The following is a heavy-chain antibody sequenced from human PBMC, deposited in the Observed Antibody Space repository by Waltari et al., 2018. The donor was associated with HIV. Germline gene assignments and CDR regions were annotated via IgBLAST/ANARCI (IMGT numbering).Heavy chain of an antibody. D-gene: IGHD2-15*01. CDR1: GYSFTSYD. CDR2: MNPNRGNT. J-gene: IGHJ5*02. CDR3: ARGVRYCSGGSCYVAWFDP. V-gene: IGHV1-8*01. Sequence: QVQLVQSGAEVKKPGASVKVSCKASGYSFTSYDINWVRQATGQGLEWMERMNPNRGNTGYAQKLQGRVTRTRNTSISTAYMELSSLRSEDTAVYYCARGVRYCSGGSCYVAWFDPWGQGTLVTVSS.